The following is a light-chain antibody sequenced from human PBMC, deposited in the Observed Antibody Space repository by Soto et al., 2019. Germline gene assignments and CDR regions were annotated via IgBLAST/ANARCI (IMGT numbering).Light chain of an antibody. Sequence: EIVLTQSPATLSLSPGERATLSCRASQSVRSYLAWYQQKPGQAPRLLIYDASNRATGIPARFGGSGSGTDFTLTISSLEPEDFAVYYCQQRSNWPLTFGGGTKVDIK. V-gene: IGKV3-11*01. CDR2: DAS. CDR1: QSVRSY. J-gene: IGKJ4*01. CDR3: QQRSNWPLT.